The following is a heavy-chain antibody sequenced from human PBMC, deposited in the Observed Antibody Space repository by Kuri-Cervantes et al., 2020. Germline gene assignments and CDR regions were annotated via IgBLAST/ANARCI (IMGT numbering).Heavy chain of an antibody. D-gene: IGHD2-2*01. Sequence: GSLRLSCAVYGGSLSGYYWSWIRQPPGKGLEWIGEINHSGGTYYNPSLKSRVTISVDTSKNQFSLKLSSVTAADTAVYYCARLDGTSSHYWGQGTLVTVSS. CDR2: INHSGGT. CDR3: ARLDGTSSHY. J-gene: IGHJ4*02. CDR1: GGSLSGYY. V-gene: IGHV4-34*01.